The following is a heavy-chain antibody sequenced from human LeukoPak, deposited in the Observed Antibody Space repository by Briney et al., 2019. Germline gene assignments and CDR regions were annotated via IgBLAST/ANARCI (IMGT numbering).Heavy chain of an antibody. Sequence: GGSLRLSCAASGFTFSGYYMSWTRQAPGKGLEWVSYISSSGSTIYYADSVKGRFTISRDNAKNSLYLQMNSLRAEDTAVYYCARQYSSSWYQFDDWGQGSLVTVSS. CDR2: ISSSGSTI. V-gene: IGHV3-11*04. D-gene: IGHD6-13*01. J-gene: IGHJ4*02. CDR1: GFTFSGYY. CDR3: ARQYSSSWYQFDD.